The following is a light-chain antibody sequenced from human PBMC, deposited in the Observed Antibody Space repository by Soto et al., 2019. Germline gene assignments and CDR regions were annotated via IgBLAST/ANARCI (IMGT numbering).Light chain of an antibody. J-gene: IGLJ1*01. V-gene: IGLV2-23*01. CDR3: CSYAGSSTSYV. CDR1: SSDVGSYNL. Sequence: QSALTQAASVSGSPGQSITISCTGTSSDVGSYNLVSWYKQHPGKAPKLMIYEGSKRPSGVSNRFSGSKSGNTASLTISGLQAVDEADYYCCSYAGSSTSYVFGTGTKLAVL. CDR2: EGS.